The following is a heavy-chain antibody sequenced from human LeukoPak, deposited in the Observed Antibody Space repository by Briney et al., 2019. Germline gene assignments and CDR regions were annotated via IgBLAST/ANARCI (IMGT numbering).Heavy chain of an antibody. CDR1: GYSFSTYW. J-gene: IGHJ6*02. D-gene: IGHD2-21*02. CDR3: ARRAYCSGDCTRHYSYYYSMDV. V-gene: IGHV5-51*01. CDR2: IYPGNSDT. Sequence: GESLKISCKGSGYSFSTYWIGWMRQIPGKGLEWMGIIYPGNSDTRYSPTFQGQVTISADKSISTADLQWSSLKASDTAMYYCARRAYCSGDCTRHYSYYYSMDVWGQGTTVTVSS.